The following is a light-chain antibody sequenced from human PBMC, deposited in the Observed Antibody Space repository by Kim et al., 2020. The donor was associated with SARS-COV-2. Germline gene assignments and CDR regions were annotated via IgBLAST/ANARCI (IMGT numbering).Light chain of an antibody. CDR2: QVN. CDR3: QSWDSNTVYV. V-gene: IGLV3-1*01. J-gene: IGLJ1*01. Sequence: TPRQSATCAGSGEEVGAKAACSCQQRPDQSTVLVIFQVNRRPSVIPERFSGSNSGNTATLTVSVTQAMDEADYYCQSWDSNTVYVFGTGTKVTAL. CDR1: EVGAKA.